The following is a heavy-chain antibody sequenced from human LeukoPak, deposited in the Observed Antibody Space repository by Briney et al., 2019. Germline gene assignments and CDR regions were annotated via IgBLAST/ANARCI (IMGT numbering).Heavy chain of an antibody. CDR1: GFIFSSYT. J-gene: IGHJ4*02. D-gene: IGHD6-13*01. V-gene: IGHV3-21*06. CDR2: I. Sequence: GGSLRLSCAASGFIFSSYTMSWVRQVPGKGLEWVSSIVKGRFTISRDNAKNSLYLQMNSLRAEDTAVYYCARGTIAAADIDYWGQGTLVTVSS. CDR3: ARGTIAAADIDY.